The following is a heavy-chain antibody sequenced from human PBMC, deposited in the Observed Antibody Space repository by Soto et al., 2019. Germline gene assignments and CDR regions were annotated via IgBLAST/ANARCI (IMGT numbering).Heavy chain of an antibody. Sequence: PSGTLSLTCAVSGDSVSSSDFYWTWIRQPPGKPLEWIGYVYSTGTTNYSPSLKSRVDMSVDTSENQFSLKVRSVTAADAAVYFCARVSKXVAPKDGKSAYFYAMDVWGPGTTVTVSS. CDR3: ARVSKXVAPKDGKSAYFYAMDV. CDR1: GDSVSSSDFY. D-gene: IGHD2-15*01. V-gene: IGHV4-61*08. J-gene: IGHJ6*01. CDR2: VYSTGTT.